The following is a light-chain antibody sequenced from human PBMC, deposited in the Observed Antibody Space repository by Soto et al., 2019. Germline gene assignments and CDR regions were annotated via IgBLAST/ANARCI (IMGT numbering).Light chain of an antibody. CDR2: AAS. V-gene: IGKV1-6*01. CDR3: LQDYNYPPT. CDR1: QGIRND. J-gene: IGKJ1*01. Sequence: AIQMAESPSSLSASVGDRVSITCRASQGIRNDLGWYQQKPGKAPKLLIYAASSLQSGVPSRFSGSGSGTDFTLTISSLQPEDFATYYCLQDYNYPPTFGQGTKVDIK.